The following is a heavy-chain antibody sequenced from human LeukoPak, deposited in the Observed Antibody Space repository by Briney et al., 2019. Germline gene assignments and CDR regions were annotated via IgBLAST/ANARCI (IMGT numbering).Heavy chain of an antibody. CDR1: GGSFSGYY. CDR2: INHSGNT. CDR3: ARGQDY. Sequence: SETLSLTCAVYGGSFSGYYWSWIRQPPGKGLEWIGEINHSGNTNYNPSLKSRVTTSVDTSKNQFSLKLSSVTAADTAVYYCARGQDYWGQGTLVTVSS. J-gene: IGHJ4*02. V-gene: IGHV4-34*01.